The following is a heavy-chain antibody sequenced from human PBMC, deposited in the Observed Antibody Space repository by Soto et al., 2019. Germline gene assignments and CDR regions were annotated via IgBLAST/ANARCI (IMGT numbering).Heavy chain of an antibody. D-gene: IGHD3-10*01. V-gene: IGHV4-59*01. CDR2: IYYSGT. CDR1: GGSITSYY. J-gene: IGHJ4*01. CDR3: ARSGGYYYGFDS. Sequence: PSETLSLSCTVSGGSITSYYWNWIRQPPGKGLEWIGYIYYSGTKYNPSLKSRVTISEDTSKNQFSLNLSSVTAADTAVYYCARSGGYYYGFDSWGQGTLVTVSS.